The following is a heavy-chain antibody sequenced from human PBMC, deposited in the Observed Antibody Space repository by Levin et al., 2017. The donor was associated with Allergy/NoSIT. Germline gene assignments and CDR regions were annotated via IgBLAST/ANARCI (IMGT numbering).Heavy chain of an antibody. D-gene: IGHD6-13*01. CDR3: ARVSQTVAAGIFDY. Sequence: GGSLRLSCAASGFTFSDYFMSWIRQAPGKGPEWLAHISNSATDLYYADSVKGRFTVSRDNAKESLYLHLSSLRAEDTAVYYCARVSQTVAAGIFDYWGQGTLVTVSS. CDR2: ISNSATDL. CDR1: GFTFSDYF. J-gene: IGHJ4*02. V-gene: IGHV3-11*01.